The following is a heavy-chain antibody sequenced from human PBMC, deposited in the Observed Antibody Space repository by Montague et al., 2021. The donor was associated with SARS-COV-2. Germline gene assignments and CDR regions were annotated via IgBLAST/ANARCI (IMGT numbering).Heavy chain of an antibody. D-gene: IGHD4-11*01. CDR1: GGSFSNYS. CDR2: IYYSGST. Sequence: SETLSLTCAISGGSFSNYSWSWIRQSPGKGLEWIGYIYYSGSTNYNPSLTSRVTISVDTSKNQVSLKLTPVTAADTAVYYCARHLRVTTVTSHMYHYAMDVWGQGTTVTVSS. J-gene: IGHJ6*02. V-gene: IGHV4-59*08. CDR3: ARHLRVTTVTSHMYHYAMDV.